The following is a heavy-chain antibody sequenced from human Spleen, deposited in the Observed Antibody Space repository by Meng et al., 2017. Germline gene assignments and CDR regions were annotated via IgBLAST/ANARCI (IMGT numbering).Heavy chain of an antibody. J-gene: IGHJ5*02. CDR1: GDSISSRDW. Sequence: QVHLTQWGHGLLKPSGTLSLPCAVSGDSISSRDWWSWVRQPPGKGLEWIGEISQGSGRTNYNPSLKSRVTISLDKSKNQFSLNVNSVTAADTAVYYCVRNEGYSFGAWGQGTLVTVSS. CDR2: ISQGSGRT. V-gene: IGHV4-4*02. CDR3: VRNEGYSFGA. D-gene: IGHD2-21*01.